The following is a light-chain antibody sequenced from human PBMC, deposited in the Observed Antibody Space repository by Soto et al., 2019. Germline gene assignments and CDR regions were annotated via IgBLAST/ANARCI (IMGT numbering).Light chain of an antibody. CDR3: QQYNDWPRT. CDR1: QSVNSD. V-gene: IGKV3-15*01. J-gene: IGKJ1*01. CDR2: GAY. Sequence: DIVLTQSPVTLSASPGESATLSCRASQSVNSDLAWYQQKPGQAPTLLIYGAYIRAAGIPARFSGSGSGAEFTLTIRSLQSEDFALYFCQQYNDWPRTFGQGTKVEIK.